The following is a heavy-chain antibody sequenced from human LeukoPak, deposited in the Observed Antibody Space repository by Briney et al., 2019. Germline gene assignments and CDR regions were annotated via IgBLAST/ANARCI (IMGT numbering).Heavy chain of an antibody. CDR1: GGSISSYS. CDR3: ARVRPGGGKVD. D-gene: IGHD4-23*01. V-gene: IGHV4-59*01. J-gene: IGHJ4*02. Sequence: SETLSLTCTVSGGSISSYSWSWIRQPPGKGLEWIGYIYYSGNTNYNPSLKSRVTISGDTSKNQLSLKLSSVTAADTAVYYCARVRPGGGKVDWGQGTLVTVSS. CDR2: IYYSGNT.